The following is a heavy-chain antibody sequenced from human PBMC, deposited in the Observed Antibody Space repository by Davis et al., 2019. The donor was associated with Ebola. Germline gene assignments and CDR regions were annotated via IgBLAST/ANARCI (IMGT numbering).Heavy chain of an antibody. V-gene: IGHV4-59*12. CDR3: ARGGLRFLEWLPSNWFDP. CDR1: GGSISSYY. Sequence: SETLSLTCTVSGGSISSYYWSWIRQPPGKGLEWIGYIYYSGSTSYNPSPKSRVTISVDTSKNQFSLKLSSVTAADTAVYYCARGGLRFLEWLPSNWFDPWGQGTLVTVSS. J-gene: IGHJ5*02. D-gene: IGHD3-3*01. CDR2: IYYSGST.